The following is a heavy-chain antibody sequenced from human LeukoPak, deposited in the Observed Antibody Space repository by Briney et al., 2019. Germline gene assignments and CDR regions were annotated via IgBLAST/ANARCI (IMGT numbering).Heavy chain of an antibody. CDR3: ARQAGGWFDP. CDR1: GGSIISYY. J-gene: IGHJ5*02. D-gene: IGHD3-10*01. V-gene: IGHV4-59*08. CDR2: IYYSGST. Sequence: PSETLSLTCTVSGGSIISYYWSWIRQPPGKGLEWIGYIYYSGSTNYNPSLKSRVTISVDTSKNQFSLKLSSVTAADTAVYYCARQAGGWFDPWGQGTLVTVSS.